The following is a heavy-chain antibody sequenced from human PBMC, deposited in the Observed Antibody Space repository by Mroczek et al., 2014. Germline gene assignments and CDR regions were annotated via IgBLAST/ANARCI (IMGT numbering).Heavy chain of an antibody. CDR3: ARDERGTCTGGSCYYFDF. D-gene: IGHD2-15*01. V-gene: IGHV1-18*01. J-gene: IGHJ4*02. CDR1: GYTFVNYG. CDR2: SSAYNGNT. Sequence: QVQLQESGAEVKKPGASVKVSCKASGYTFVNYGISWVRQAPGQGLEWVGWSSAYNGNTNDAQKLQGRVTVTTDTSSNTAYMELRSLRSDDTAVYYCARDERGTCTGGSCYYFDFWGQGTLVTVSS.